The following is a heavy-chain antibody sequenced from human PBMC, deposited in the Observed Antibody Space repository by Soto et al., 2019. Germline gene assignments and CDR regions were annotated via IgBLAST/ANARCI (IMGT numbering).Heavy chain of an antibody. CDR2: ISYDGSNK. J-gene: IGHJ6*02. CDR1: GFTFSSYG. Sequence: GGSLRLSCAASGFTFSSYGMHWVRQAPGKGLEWVAVISYDGSNKYYADSVKGRFTISRDNSKNTLYLQMNSLRAEDTAVYYCAKDLKYSSSSPNYYYGMDVWGQGTTVTVSS. V-gene: IGHV3-30*18. D-gene: IGHD6-6*01. CDR3: AKDLKYSSSSPNYYYGMDV.